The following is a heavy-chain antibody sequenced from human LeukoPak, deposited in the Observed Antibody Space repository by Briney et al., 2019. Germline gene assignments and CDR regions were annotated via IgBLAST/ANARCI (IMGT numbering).Heavy chain of an antibody. Sequence: GGSLRLSSAASGFTFDNYAMHWVRQAPGKGLDWVSLITWDGGNTYYADSVKGRFTISRDNSKNSLYLQMNSLRAEDTALYYCAKDKGGYTYSSYYFDYGGQGTLVTVSS. J-gene: IGHJ4*02. CDR3: AKDKGGYTYSSYYFDY. CDR1: GFTFDNYA. CDR2: ITWDGGNT. D-gene: IGHD5-18*01. V-gene: IGHV3-43D*03.